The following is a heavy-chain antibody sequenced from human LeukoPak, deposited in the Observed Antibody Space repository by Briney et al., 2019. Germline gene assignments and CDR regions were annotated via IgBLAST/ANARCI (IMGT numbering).Heavy chain of an antibody. V-gene: IGHV3-21*01. CDR2: ISFSGNDI. CDR1: GFSFSSYS. J-gene: IGHJ4*02. Sequence: GGSLRLSCAASGFSFSSYSMNWVPQAPGKGLEWVSSISFSGNDIYYADSVKGRFTISRDNAKNSLYLQINSLRVEDTAVYYCASDLGGIAADGTAYWGQGPLVIVSS. CDR3: ASDLGGIAADGTAY. D-gene: IGHD6-13*01.